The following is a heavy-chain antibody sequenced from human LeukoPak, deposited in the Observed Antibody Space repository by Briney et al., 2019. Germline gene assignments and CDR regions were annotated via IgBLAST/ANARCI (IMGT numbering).Heavy chain of an antibody. D-gene: IGHD3-22*01. J-gene: IGHJ4*02. V-gene: IGHV5-51*01. CDR1: GYSFTSYW. Sequence: GESLKISCKGSGYSFTSYWIGWVRQMPGKGLEWMGIIYPGDSDTRYSPSFQGQVTISADKSISTAYLQWSSLKASDTAIYYCARRGDRSGYYFDYWDQGTLVTVSS. CDR3: ARRGDRSGYYFDY. CDR2: IYPGDSDT.